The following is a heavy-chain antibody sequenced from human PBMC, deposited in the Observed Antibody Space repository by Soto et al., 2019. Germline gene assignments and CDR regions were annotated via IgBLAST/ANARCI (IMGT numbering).Heavy chain of an antibody. CDR1: GGSISYNSYY. V-gene: IGHV4-39*02. CDR2: IFYTGTT. J-gene: IGHJ5*02. D-gene: IGHD2-2*01. CDR3: ARLVVVAPVANA. Sequence: SETLSLTCSVSGGSISYNSYYWGWIRQPPGKGLEWVGGIFYTGTTYYSPSLKDRVTLSVDTSKNSFTLNLTSVTAADTAVYFCARLVVVAPVANAWGQGTLVTVSS.